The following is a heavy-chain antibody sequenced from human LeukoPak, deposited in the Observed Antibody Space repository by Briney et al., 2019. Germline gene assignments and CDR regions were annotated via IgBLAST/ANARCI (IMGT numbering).Heavy chain of an antibody. CDR2: IKEDGSEK. Sequence: GGSLRLSCAASRFTFSSYWMTWVRQAPGKGLEWVANIKEDGSEKYSVDSVKGRFTISRDNAKNSLYLQMNSLRVEDTAVYYCASGSSGDYWGQGTLVTVSS. D-gene: IGHD6-25*01. V-gene: IGHV3-7*02. J-gene: IGHJ4*02. CDR1: RFTFSSYW. CDR3: ASGSSGDY.